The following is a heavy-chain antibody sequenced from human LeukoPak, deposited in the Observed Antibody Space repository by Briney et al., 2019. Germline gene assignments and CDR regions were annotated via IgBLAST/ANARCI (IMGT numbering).Heavy chain of an antibody. J-gene: IGHJ5*02. CDR1: GYTLTELS. CDR2: FDPEDGET. Sequence: ASVKVSCKVSGYTLTELSMHWVRQAPRKGLEWMGGFDPEDGETIYAQKFQGRVTMTEDTSTDTAYMELSNLRSEDTAVYYCARGVYYGSGSDPRGLDPWGQGTLVTVSS. V-gene: IGHV1-24*01. CDR3: ARGVYYGSGSDPRGLDP. D-gene: IGHD3-10*01.